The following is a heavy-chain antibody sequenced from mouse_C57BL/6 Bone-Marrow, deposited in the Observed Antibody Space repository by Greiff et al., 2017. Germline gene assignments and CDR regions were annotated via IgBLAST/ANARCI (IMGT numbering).Heavy chain of an antibody. CDR3: TGGDSSGYGAMDY. D-gene: IGHD3-2*02. V-gene: IGHV6-3*01. J-gene: IGHJ4*01. CDR1: GFTFSNYW. Sequence: EVMLVESGGGLVQPGGSMKLSCVASGFTFSNYWMNWVRQSPEKGLEWVAQIRLKSDNYATHYAESVKGRFTISRDDSKSSVYLQMNNLRAEDTGIYYCTGGDSSGYGAMDYWGQGTSGTVSS. CDR2: IRLKSDNYAT.